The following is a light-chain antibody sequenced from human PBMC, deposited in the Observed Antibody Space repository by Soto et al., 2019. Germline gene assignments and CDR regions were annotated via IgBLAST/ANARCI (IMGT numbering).Light chain of an antibody. V-gene: IGLV1-44*01. CDR1: SSNIGSNP. Sequence: QLVLTQPPSASGTPGQRVTISCSGSSSNIGSNPVNWYQQLPGTAPKLLIYSDNQRPSGVPDRFSGSKSGTSASLAISGLQSEDEADYYCATWDDSLNGWVFGGGTKLTVL. CDR2: SDN. J-gene: IGLJ3*02. CDR3: ATWDDSLNGWV.